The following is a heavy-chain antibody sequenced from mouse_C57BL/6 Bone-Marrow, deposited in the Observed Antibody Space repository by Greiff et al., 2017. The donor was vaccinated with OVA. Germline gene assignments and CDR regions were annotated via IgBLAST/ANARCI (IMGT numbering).Heavy chain of an antibody. V-gene: IGHV1-18*01. CDR3: ARWIYYGSSNWYFDV. D-gene: IGHD1-1*01. CDR1: GYTFTDYN. Sequence: VQLQQSGPELVKPGASVKIPCKASGYTFTDYNMDWVKQSHGKSLEWIGDINPNNGGTIYNQKFKGKATLTVDKSSSTAYMELRSLTSEDTAVYYCARWIYYGSSNWYFDVWGTRTTVTVAS. J-gene: IGHJ1*03. CDR2: INPNNGGT.